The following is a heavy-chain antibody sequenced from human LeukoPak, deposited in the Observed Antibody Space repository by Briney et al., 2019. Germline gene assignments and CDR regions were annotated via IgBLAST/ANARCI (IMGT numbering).Heavy chain of an antibody. Sequence: SGTLSLTCTVSGGSISGYYWSWIRQPPGKRMEWIGYTYYSGSTNYTPSLKSRVTISVDTSKNQFYLKLSSVTAADTAVYYCARVGDYDILTGDYYGMDVWGQGTTVTVSS. V-gene: IGHV4-59*01. CDR1: GGSISGYY. J-gene: IGHJ6*02. D-gene: IGHD3-9*01. CDR3: ARVGDYDILTGDYYGMDV. CDR2: TYYSGST.